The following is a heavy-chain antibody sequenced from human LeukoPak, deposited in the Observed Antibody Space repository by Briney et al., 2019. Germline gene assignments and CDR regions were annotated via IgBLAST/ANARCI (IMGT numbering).Heavy chain of an antibody. J-gene: IGHJ4*02. CDR3: ASLEDTSGYYHDY. V-gene: IGHV3-11*01. CDR2: ISSSGSTI. CDR1: GFTLSDYY. Sequence: GGSLRLSCAASGFTLSDYYMSWIRQAPGKGLEWVSYISSSGSTIYYADSVKGRFTISRDNAKNSLYLQMNSLRAEDTAVYYCASLEDTSGYYHDYWGQGTLVTVSS. D-gene: IGHD3-22*01.